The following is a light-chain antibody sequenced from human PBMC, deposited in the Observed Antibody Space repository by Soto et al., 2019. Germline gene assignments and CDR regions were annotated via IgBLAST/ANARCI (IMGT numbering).Light chain of an antibody. Sequence: DIQMTQSPPSLSASVGDRVTITCRASQNIRTYLNLYQQKPGKAPRRLIYVTSTLHSGVPSRFNGSAYGTDFTLTISSLQPEDFATYYCQQGYSIPYTFGQGTKVDIK. CDR3: QQGYSIPYT. CDR1: QNIRTY. J-gene: IGKJ2*01. CDR2: VTS. V-gene: IGKV1-39*01.